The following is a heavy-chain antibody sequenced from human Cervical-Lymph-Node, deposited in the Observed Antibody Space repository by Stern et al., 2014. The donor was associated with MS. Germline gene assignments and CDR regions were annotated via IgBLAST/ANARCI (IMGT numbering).Heavy chain of an antibody. J-gene: IGHJ4*02. D-gene: IGHD6-6*01. V-gene: IGHV3-74*02. CDR3: ARSVGSSSDYFDY. Sequence: EVQLVESGGGLVQPGGSLRLSCAASGITLSSYWMHWVRQAQGKGLVWVSRINSYGSSTSYADSVKGRFTISRDNAKNTLYLQMNSLRAEDTAAYYCARSVGSSSDYFDYWGQGTLVTVSS. CDR1: GITLSSYW. CDR2: INSYGSST.